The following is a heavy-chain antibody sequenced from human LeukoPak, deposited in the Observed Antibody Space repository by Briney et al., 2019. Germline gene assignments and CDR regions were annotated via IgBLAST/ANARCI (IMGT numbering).Heavy chain of an antibody. CDR1: GYTFTSYG. Sequence: ASVKVSCKASGYTFTSYGISWVRQAPGQGLEWMGWISAYNGNTNYAQKLQGRVTMTRNTSISTAYMELSSLRSEDTAVYYCARILKRWLPGGSFDPWGQGTLVTVSS. CDR2: ISAYNGNT. CDR3: ARILKRWLPGGSFDP. D-gene: IGHD5-12*01. J-gene: IGHJ5*02. V-gene: IGHV1-18*01.